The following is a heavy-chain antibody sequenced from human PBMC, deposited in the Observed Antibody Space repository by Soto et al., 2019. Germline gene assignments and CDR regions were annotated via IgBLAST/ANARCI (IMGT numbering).Heavy chain of an antibody. CDR3: ARGGKDALSYYGMDV. J-gene: IGHJ6*02. V-gene: IGHV1-69*02. Sequence: QVQLVQSGAEVKKPGSSVKVSCKASGGTFSSYTISWVRQAPGQGLEWMGRIIPILGIANYAQKFQGRVTITADKSTSTAYMELSSLRSEDTAVYYCARGGKDALSYYGMDVWGQGTTVTVSS. D-gene: IGHD3-16*01. CDR2: IIPILGIA. CDR1: GGTFSSYT.